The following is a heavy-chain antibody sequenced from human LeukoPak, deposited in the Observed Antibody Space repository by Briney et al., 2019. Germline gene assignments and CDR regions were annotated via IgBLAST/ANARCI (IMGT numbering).Heavy chain of an antibody. J-gene: IGHJ4*02. Sequence: GGSLRLSCAASGFSFNSYWMSWVRQTPGKGLEWVANIKHDGSEKFYVDSVKGRFTISRDNAKSSLYLQMNSLRAEDTAMYYCARGATYYDFWSGLKVSDYWGQGALVTVSS. D-gene: IGHD3-3*01. CDR2: IKHDGSEK. CDR1: GFSFNSYW. CDR3: ARGATYYDFWSGLKVSDY. V-gene: IGHV3-7*04.